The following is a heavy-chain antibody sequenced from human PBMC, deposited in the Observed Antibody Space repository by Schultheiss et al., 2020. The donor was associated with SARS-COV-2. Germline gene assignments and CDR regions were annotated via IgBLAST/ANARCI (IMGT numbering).Heavy chain of an antibody. CDR1: GFTFSSYS. CDR2: ISSSSSYI. J-gene: IGHJ4*02. Sequence: GESLKISCAASGFTFSSYSMNWVRQAPGKGLEWVSSISSSSSYIYYADSVKGRFTISRDNAKNSLYLQMNSLRAEDTAVYYCARGGIAAAGLFDYWGQGTLVTVSS. D-gene: IGHD6-13*01. V-gene: IGHV3-21*01. CDR3: ARGGIAAAGLFDY.